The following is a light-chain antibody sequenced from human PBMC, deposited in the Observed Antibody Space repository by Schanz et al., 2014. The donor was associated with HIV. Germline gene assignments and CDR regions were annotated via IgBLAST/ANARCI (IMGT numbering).Light chain of an antibody. CDR1: SSDVGGYNY. J-gene: IGLJ2*01. CDR2: DVS. Sequence: QSALTQPASVSGSPGQSIIISCTGTSSDVGGYNYVSWYQHHPGKAPKLLIYDVSDRPSGVSNRFSGSKSGNTASLTISGLQAEDEADYYCSSYTSKSTLVLFGGGTKVTVL. CDR3: SSYTSKSTLVL. V-gene: IGLV2-14*03.